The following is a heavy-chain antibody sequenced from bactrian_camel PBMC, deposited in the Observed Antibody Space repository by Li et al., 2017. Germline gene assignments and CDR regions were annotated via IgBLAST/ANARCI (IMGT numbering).Heavy chain of an antibody. J-gene: IGHJ4*01. CDR1: GNTAERNC. Sequence: HVQLVESGGGSVQAGGSLRLSCAMSGNTAERNCVAWFRQAPGKEREGVSAIRADGTTSYADSVKGRFTISRDKGEDTVYLQMNSLKPEDTAMYSCQPTTTCRHPYLLGQGTQVTVS. V-gene: IGHV3S55*01. CDR2: IRADGTT.